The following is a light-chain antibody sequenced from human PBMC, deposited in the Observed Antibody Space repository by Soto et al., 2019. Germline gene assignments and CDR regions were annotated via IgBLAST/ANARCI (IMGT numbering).Light chain of an antibody. CDR2: GVS. V-gene: IGLV2-8*01. CDR3: SSHAGSNTYV. J-gene: IGLJ1*01. Sequence: QSVLTQPPSASGSPGQSVTISCTGTSSDVGGYNYVSWYQQHPGKVPKLMIYGVSKRPSGVPDRFSGSKSGNTASLTVSGLQDEDEADYYCSSHAGSNTYVFGSGTKVT. CDR1: SSDVGGYNY.